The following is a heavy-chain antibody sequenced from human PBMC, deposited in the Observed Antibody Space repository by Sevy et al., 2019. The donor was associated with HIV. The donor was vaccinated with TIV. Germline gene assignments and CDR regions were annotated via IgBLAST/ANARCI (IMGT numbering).Heavy chain of an antibody. D-gene: IGHD5-18*01. V-gene: IGHV3-15*01. CDR1: GFTFSNAW. J-gene: IGHJ4*02. CDR2: IKMKSEGGTT. Sequence: GGSLRLSCAASGFTFSNAWMSWVRQAPGKGLEWVARIKMKSEGGTTDYAAPVKLRFTISRDDSKNTLYLQMNSLKTEDTGVYYCATFPYGNSYGSGWGQGTLVTVSS. CDR3: ATFPYGNSYGSG.